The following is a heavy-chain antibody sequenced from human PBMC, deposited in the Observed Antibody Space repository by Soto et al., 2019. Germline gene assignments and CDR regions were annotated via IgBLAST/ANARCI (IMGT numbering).Heavy chain of an antibody. D-gene: IGHD6-25*01. J-gene: IGHJ4*02. CDR3: ARAGSYWSGGSGSFAY. Sequence: QVQLVQSGADLKKPGASVKVSCKTSGYTFSGHFLQWVRQAPGAGPEWMGWINPNTGNTKYGHKFEGRVTMTRDMSSSTAYMELTRLTVDDTAVYFCARAGSYWSGGSGSFAYWGQGSLVTVSS. CDR1: GYTFSGHF. CDR2: INPNTGNT. V-gene: IGHV1-2*02.